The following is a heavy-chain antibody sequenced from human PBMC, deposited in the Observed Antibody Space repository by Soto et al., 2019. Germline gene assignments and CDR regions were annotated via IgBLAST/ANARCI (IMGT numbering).Heavy chain of an antibody. J-gene: IGHJ3*02. CDR3: ARHRIIWANQMTRAISNDGFDI. D-gene: IGHD1-26*01. CDR1: GFAFSVSA. CDR2: MKSKGNNYAT. V-gene: IGHV3-73*01. Sequence: EVQLVESGGDLVRPGGSLTISCVASGFAFSVSAMHWVRQASGKGLEWVGRMKSKGNNYATAYAASVQGRFTISRDDSKNTTFLHISNLKTEDTAVYYCARHRIIWANQMTRAISNDGFDIWGQATLVTVSS.